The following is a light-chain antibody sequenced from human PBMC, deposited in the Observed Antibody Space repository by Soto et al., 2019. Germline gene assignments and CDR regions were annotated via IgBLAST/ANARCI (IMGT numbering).Light chain of an antibody. J-gene: IGLJ3*02. CDR2: PNS. Sequence: QSVLTQSPLASGTPGQRVSICCSGSSSNIGCNNVYWYQHFPGSAPRFLIYPNSPRPSGVPDRFSASKSGTSASMVISGLRPEDEATYYCATWDDSPSGRSWVFGGATKLTVL. V-gene: IGLV1-47*01. CDR1: SSNIGCNN. CDR3: ATWDDSPSGRSWV.